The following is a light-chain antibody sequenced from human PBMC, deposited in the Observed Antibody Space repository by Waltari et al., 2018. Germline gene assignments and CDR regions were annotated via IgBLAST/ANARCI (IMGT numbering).Light chain of an antibody. CDR2: LNSDGSH. CDR1: RGHSSYA. Sequence: QLVLTQSHSASASLGASVKLTYTLSRGHSSYAIAWHPQQPEKGPRYLMKLNSDGSHSKGDGIPDRFSGSSSGAERYLTISSLQSEDEADYYCQTWGTGIGIFGGGTKLTVL. J-gene: IGLJ2*01. CDR3: QTWGTGIGI. V-gene: IGLV4-69*01.